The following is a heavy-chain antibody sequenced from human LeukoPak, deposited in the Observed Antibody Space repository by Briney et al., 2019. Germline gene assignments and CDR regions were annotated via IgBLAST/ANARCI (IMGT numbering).Heavy chain of an antibody. D-gene: IGHD1-14*01. Sequence: GGSLRLSCAASGFTFGSYAMSWVRQAPGKGLEWVSYISGRGGSTFYADSVKGRLTISRDNSKNTLYLQVNSLRVEDTAVYYCARGFNRGFDPWGQGTLVAVSS. CDR1: GFTFGSYA. J-gene: IGHJ5*02. V-gene: IGHV3-23*01. CDR2: ISGRGGST. CDR3: ARGFNRGFDP.